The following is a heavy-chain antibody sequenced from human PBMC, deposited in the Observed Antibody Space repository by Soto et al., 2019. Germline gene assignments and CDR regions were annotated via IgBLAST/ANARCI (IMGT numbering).Heavy chain of an antibody. CDR1: GGSLNNYA. CDR2: IIPAFGTP. D-gene: IGHD6-6*01. Sequence: QVQLVQSGAEVKKPGSSVKVSCAASGGSLNNYAVSWVRRTPGQGFEWLGEIIPAFGTPNYAQKFQDRVTITADVLTNTVFMELSSLRSDDTAEYYCAREGLRRGALYYWCQGSLFTVSS. V-gene: IGHV1-69*01. CDR3: AREGLRRGALYY. J-gene: IGHJ4*02.